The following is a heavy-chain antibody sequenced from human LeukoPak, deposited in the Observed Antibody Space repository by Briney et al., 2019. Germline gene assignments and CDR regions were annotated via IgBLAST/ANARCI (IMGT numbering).Heavy chain of an antibody. J-gene: IGHJ5*02. Sequence: SETLSLTCAVYGGSFSSYYWSWIRQPAGKGLEWIGRIYTSGSTNYNPSLKSRVTMSVDTSKNQFSLKLSSVTAADTAVYYCARDNRRAATTMRFDPWGQGTLVTVSS. V-gene: IGHV4-4*07. D-gene: IGHD6-25*01. CDR2: IYTSGST. CDR3: ARDNRRAATTMRFDP. CDR1: GGSFSSYY.